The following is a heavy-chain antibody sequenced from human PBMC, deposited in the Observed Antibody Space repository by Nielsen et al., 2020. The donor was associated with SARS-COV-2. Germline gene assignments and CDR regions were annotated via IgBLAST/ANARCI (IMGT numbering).Heavy chain of an antibody. CDR3: ARDDGPRRNYGGGFDY. D-gene: IGHD1-7*01. Sequence: SQTLSLTCAVYGGSFSGYYWSWIRQPPEKGLEWIGEINHSGSTNYNPSLKSRVTISVDTSKNQFSLKLSSVTAADTAVYYCARDDGPRRNYGGGFDYWGQGTLVTVSS. CDR2: INHSGST. CDR1: GGSFSGYY. J-gene: IGHJ4*02. V-gene: IGHV4-34*01.